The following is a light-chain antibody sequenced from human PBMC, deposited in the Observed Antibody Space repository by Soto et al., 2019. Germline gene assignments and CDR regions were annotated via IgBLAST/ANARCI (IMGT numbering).Light chain of an antibody. V-gene: IGKV3-15*01. J-gene: IGKJ4*01. CDR3: QQYNNWPLT. CDR1: QSVSSG. Sequence: VMTQSPATLSVSPGERASLSCRAGQSVSSGLAWYQQKPGQTPRLLIYAASTRATGIPARFSGSGSGTEFTLTISSLQSEDFAVYYCQQYNNWPLTFGGGTKVDI. CDR2: AAS.